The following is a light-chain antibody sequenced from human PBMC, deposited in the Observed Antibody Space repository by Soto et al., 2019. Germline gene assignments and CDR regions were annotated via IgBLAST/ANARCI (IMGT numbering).Light chain of an antibody. V-gene: IGKV1-9*01. CDR2: AVS. CDR3: QQYNSRT. J-gene: IGKJ1*01. CDR1: QSVNTY. Sequence: IQMTQSPCSLSASVGDRVTITCRASQSVNTYLHWYQQKAGQAPQLLIYAVSNLQSGVPSRFSGSGSGTEFTLTISSLQPDDFASYYCQQYNSRTFGQGTKVDI.